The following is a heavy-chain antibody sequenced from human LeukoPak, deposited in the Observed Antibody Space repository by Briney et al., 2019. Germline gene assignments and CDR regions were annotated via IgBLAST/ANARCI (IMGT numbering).Heavy chain of an antibody. CDR1: GYSISSSSYY. CDR2: IYYSGST. CDR3: ARGVAGYNWFDP. V-gene: IGHV4-39*01. Sequence: SETLSLTCTVSGYSISSSSYYWGWIRQPPGKGLEWIGSIYYSGSTYYNPSLKSRVTISVDTSKNQFSLKLSSVTAADTAVYYCARGVAGYNWFDPWGQGTLVTVSS. D-gene: IGHD6-19*01. J-gene: IGHJ5*02.